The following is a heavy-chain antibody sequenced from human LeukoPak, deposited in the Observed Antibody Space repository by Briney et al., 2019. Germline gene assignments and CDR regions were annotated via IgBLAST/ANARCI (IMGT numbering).Heavy chain of an antibody. CDR1: GYTFTSYG. J-gene: IGHJ4*02. V-gene: IGHV1-18*01. CDR3: AREVYYYDSSGYYERPDY. D-gene: IGHD3-22*01. CDR2: ISAYNGNT. Sequence: ASVKVSCKASGYTFTSYGISWVRQAPRQGLEWMGWISAYNGNTNYAQKLQGRVTMTTDTPTSTAYMELRGLRSDDTAVYYCAREVYYYDSSGYYERPDYWGQGTLVTVSS.